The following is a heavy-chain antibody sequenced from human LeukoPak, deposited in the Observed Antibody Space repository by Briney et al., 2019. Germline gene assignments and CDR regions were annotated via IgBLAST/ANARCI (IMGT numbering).Heavy chain of an antibody. Sequence: ASVKVSCKASGYMFTGYYMHWVRQAPGQGLEWMGWINPNSGGTNYAQKFQGRVTMTRDTSISTAYMELSSLRSDDAAVYYCARGQCSGDCFTLFDYWGQGTLVTVSS. CDR1: GYMFTGYY. D-gene: IGHD2-21*02. J-gene: IGHJ4*02. CDR3: ARGQCSGDCFTLFDY. CDR2: INPNSGGT. V-gene: IGHV1-2*02.